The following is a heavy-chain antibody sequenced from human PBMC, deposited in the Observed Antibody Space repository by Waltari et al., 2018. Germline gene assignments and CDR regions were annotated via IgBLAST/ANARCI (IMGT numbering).Heavy chain of an antibody. V-gene: IGHV4-30-2*01. CDR2: INHSGST. CDR3: ARGVVAARYYYYYMDV. J-gene: IGHJ6*03. CDR1: GGSISSGGYS. Sequence: QLQLQESGSGLVKPSQTLSLTCAVSGGSISSGGYSWSWIRQPPGKGLEWIGEINHSGSTNYNPSLKSRVTISVDTSKNQFSLKLSSVTAADTAVYYCARGVVAARYYYYYMDVWGKGTTVTVSS. D-gene: IGHD2-15*01.